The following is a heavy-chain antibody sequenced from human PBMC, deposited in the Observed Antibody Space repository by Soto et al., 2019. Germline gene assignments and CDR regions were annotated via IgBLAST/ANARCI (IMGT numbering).Heavy chain of an antibody. CDR1: GFTFRNYD. D-gene: IGHD1-26*01. CDR2: LSGSGGGT. CDR3: ATLGPARLLAS. Sequence: GGSLRLSCAASGFTFRNYDLHWVRQAPGKGLEWVSFLSGSGGGTYYADSVKGRFTISRDNSKNTLYLQMNSLRAEDTAVYYFATLGPARLLASWGQGALVTVSS. J-gene: IGHJ4*02. V-gene: IGHV3-23*01.